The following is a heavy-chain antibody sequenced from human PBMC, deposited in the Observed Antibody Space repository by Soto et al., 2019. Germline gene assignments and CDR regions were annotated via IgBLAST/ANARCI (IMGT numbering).Heavy chain of an antibody. CDR1: DGSFSGYY. V-gene: IGHV4-34*01. CDR2: INHSGGT. CDR3: ARGHLGYSSSWSGFDY. Sequence: QVQLQQWGAGLLKPSETLSLTRAVYDGSFSGYYWSWIRKPPGKGLEWIGKINHSGGTNYNPSLDSRVTISVDASKNQFSLKLTSVTAADTAVYYCARGHLGYSSSWSGFDYWGQGTLVTVSS. D-gene: IGHD6-13*01. J-gene: IGHJ4*02.